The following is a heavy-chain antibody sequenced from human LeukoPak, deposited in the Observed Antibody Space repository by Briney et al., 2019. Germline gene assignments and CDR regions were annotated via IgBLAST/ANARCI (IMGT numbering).Heavy chain of an antibody. CDR3: AKDRLLNCRGDCYIFDY. J-gene: IGHJ4*02. Sequence: GGSLRLSCVASGFTLRSYVMNWVRQTPGKGLEWVSSISGSGDSTFYADSVKGRFSISRDNSKNTLYLQVSGLRTEDTAVYYCAKDRLLNCRGDCYIFDYWGQGTVVTVSS. CDR1: GFTLRSYV. CDR2: ISGSGDST. D-gene: IGHD2-21*02. V-gene: IGHV3-23*01.